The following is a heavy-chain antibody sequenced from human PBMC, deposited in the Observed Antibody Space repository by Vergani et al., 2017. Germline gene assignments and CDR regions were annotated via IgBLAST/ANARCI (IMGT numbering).Heavy chain of an antibody. CDR3: ARHQYGDYAYNWFDP. J-gene: IGHJ5*02. CDR1: GYSFTSYW. D-gene: IGHD4-17*01. CDR2: IYPGDSDT. V-gene: IGHV5-51*01. Sequence: EVQLVQSGAEVKKPGESLKISCKGSGYSFTSYWIGWVRQRPGKGLDWMGIIYPGDSDTRYSPSFQGQVTISADKSISPAYLQWGSLKASDTAMYYCARHQYGDYAYNWFDPWGQGTLVTVSS.